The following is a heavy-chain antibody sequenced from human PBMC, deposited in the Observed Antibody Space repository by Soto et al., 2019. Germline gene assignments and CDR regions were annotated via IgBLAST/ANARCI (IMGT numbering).Heavy chain of an antibody. CDR1: GGSFSGYY. CDR2: INHSGST. Sequence: SETLSLTCAVYGGSFSGYYWSWIRQPPGKGLEWIGEINHSGSTNYNPSLKSRVTISVDTSKNQFSLKLSSVTAADTAVYYCARGRVRGVIRYYYYGMDVWGQGTTVTV. V-gene: IGHV4-34*01. D-gene: IGHD3-10*01. J-gene: IGHJ6*02. CDR3: ARGRVRGVIRYYYYGMDV.